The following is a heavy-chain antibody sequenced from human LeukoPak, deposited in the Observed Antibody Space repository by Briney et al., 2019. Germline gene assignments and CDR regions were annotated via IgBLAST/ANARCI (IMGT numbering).Heavy chain of an antibody. CDR2: IYHSGST. J-gene: IGHJ5*02. D-gene: IGHD3-16*01. CDR1: GGSISSGGYY. V-gene: IGHV4-30-2*01. Sequence: SETLSLTCTVSGGSISSGGYYWSWIRQPPGKGLEWIGYIYHSGSTYYNPSLKSRVTISVDRSKNQFSLKLSSVTAADTAVYYCAREGESNNWFDPWGQGTLVTVSS. CDR3: AREGESNNWFDP.